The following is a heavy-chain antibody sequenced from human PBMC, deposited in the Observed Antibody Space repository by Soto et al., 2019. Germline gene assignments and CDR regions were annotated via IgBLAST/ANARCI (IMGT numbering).Heavy chain of an antibody. CDR2: IKQDGSEK. CDR1: GFTFSSYW. V-gene: IGHV3-7*01. J-gene: IGHJ6*02. D-gene: IGHD2-2*02. CDR3: ARDHIVVVPAAILPYYGMDV. Sequence: EVQLVESGGGLVQPGGSLRLSCAASGFTFSSYWMSWVRQAPGKGLEWVANIKQDGSEKYYVDSVKGRFTISRDNAKNSLYLQMNSLRAEHTAVYYCARDHIVVVPAAILPYYGMDVWGQGTTVTVSS.